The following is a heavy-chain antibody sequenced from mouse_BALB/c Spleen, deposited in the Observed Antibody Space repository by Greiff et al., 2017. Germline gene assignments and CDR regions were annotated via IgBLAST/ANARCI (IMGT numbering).Heavy chain of an antibody. Sequence: VKLVESGPGLVAPSQSLSITCTVSGFSLTSYGVHWVRQPPGTGLEWLGVIWAGGSTNYNSALMSRLSISKDNSKSQVFLKMNSLQTDDTAMYYCAREGNYGNSYAMDYWGQGTSVTVSS. V-gene: IGHV2-9*02. CDR3: AREGNYGNSYAMDY. CDR2: IWAGGST. CDR1: GFSLTSYG. J-gene: IGHJ4*01. D-gene: IGHD2-1*01.